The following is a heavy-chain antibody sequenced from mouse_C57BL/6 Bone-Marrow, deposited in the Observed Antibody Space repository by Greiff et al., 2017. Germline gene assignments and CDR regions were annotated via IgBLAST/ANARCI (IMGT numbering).Heavy chain of an antibody. V-gene: IGHV1-15*01. CDR2: IDPETGGT. J-gene: IGHJ3*01. CDR1: GYTFTDYE. D-gene: IGHD1-1*01. Sequence: VQVVESGAELVRPGASVTLSCKASGYTFTDYEMHWVKQTPVHGLEWIGAIDPETGGTAYNQKFKGKAILTADKSSSTAYMELRSLTSEDSAVYYCTRHYGRSWFAYWGQGTLVTVSA. CDR3: TRHYGRSWFAY.